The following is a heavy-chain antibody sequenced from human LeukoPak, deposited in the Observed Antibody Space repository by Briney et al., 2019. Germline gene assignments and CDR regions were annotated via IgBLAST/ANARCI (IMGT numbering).Heavy chain of an antibody. D-gene: IGHD3-22*01. J-gene: IGHJ3*02. Sequence: GGSLRLSCAASGFTFSSYSMNWVRQAPGKGLEWVSYISSSGSTIYYADSVKGRFTISRDNAKNSLYLQMNSLRAEDTAVYYCARDLGDYYDSSGSNAFDIWGQGTMVTVSS. CDR3: ARDLGDYYDSSGSNAFDI. CDR1: GFTFSSYS. V-gene: IGHV3-48*04. CDR2: ISSSGSTI.